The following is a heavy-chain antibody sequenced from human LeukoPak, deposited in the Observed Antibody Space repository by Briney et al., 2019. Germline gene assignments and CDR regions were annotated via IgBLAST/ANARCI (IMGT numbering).Heavy chain of an antibody. CDR1: GFTFSNYE. Sequence: GGSLRLSCSASGFTFSNYEVKWVRQAPGKGLEWVSSITSDSRTIYYADSVKGRFTISRDNAQNSLYLQMNSLRAEDTAVYSCARNYYYYMEVWGKGTTVIVSS. V-gene: IGHV3-48*03. J-gene: IGHJ6*03. CDR2: ITSDSRTI. CDR3: ARNYYYYMEV.